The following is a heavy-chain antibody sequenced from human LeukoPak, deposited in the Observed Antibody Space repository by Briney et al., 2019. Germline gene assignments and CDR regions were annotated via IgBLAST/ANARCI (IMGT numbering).Heavy chain of an antibody. CDR3: AKGGWGTVLDY. D-gene: IGHD3-16*01. CDR2: TRGSGHTT. V-gene: IGHV3-23*01. J-gene: IGHJ4*02. CDR1: GFTFSSYA. Sequence: PGGSLRLSCAASGFTFSSYAMSWARQAPGKGLEWVSSTRGSGHTTYYADSVQGRFTISRDNSKNTLFLQMNSLRAEDTAVYYCAKGGWGTVLDYWGQGTLVTVSP.